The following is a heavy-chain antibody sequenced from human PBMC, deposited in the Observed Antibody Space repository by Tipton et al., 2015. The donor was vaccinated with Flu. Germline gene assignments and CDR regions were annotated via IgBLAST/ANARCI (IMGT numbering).Heavy chain of an antibody. J-gene: IGHJ3*02. CDR3: AREGDSSGHDAFDI. CDR2: IYTSGST. Sequence: TLSLTCTVSGGSISSGSYYWSWIRQPAGKGLEWIGRIYTSGSTNYNPSLKSRVTISVDTSKNQFSLKLGSVTAADTAVYYCAREGDSSGHDAFDIWGQGTMVTVSS. V-gene: IGHV4-61*02. CDR1: GGSISSGSYY. D-gene: IGHD3-22*01.